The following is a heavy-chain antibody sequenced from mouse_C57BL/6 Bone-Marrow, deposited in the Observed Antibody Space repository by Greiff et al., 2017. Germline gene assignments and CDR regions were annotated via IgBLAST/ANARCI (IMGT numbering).Heavy chain of an antibody. J-gene: IGHJ3*01. CDR3: ARGVYSNDGAY. Sequence: QVQLQQPGAELVRPGSSVKLSCKASGYTFTSYWMDWVKQRPGQGLEWIGNIYPSDSATHYNQKFKDKATLTVDKSSSTAYMQLSSLTSEDSAVYYCARGVYSNDGAYWGQGTLVTVS. D-gene: IGHD2-12*01. V-gene: IGHV1-61*01. CDR2: IYPSDSAT. CDR1: GYTFTSYW.